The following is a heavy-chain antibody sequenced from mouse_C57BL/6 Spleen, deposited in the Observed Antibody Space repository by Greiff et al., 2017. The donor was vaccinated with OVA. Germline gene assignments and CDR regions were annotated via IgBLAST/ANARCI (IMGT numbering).Heavy chain of an antibody. CDR3: AIDYDGGVFDY. D-gene: IGHD2-4*01. CDR1: GYTFTSYG. Sequence: VKLMESGAELARPGASVKLSCKASGYTFTSYGISWVKQRTGQGLEWIGEIYPRSGNTYYNEKFKGKATLTADKSSSTAYMELRSLTSEDSAVYFCAIDYDGGVFDYWGQGTTLTVSS. CDR2: IYPRSGNT. V-gene: IGHV1-81*01. J-gene: IGHJ2*01.